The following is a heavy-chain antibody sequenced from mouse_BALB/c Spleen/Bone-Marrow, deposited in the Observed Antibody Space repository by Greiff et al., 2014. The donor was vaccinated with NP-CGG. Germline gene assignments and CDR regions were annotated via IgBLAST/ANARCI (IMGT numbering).Heavy chain of an antibody. D-gene: IGHD2-4*01. Sequence: EVKLQESGEDLVRPGGSLKLSCAASGFTFSSYDMSWVRQTPDKRLEWVATIGSGGSYTYYPDSVKGRFTISRDNAKNTLYLQMSSLKSEDTAMYYCSRLSYDYDGAWFAYWGQGTLVTVSA. J-gene: IGHJ3*01. CDR1: GFTFSSYD. CDR2: IGSGGSYT. V-gene: IGHV5-6*01. CDR3: SRLSYDYDGAWFAY.